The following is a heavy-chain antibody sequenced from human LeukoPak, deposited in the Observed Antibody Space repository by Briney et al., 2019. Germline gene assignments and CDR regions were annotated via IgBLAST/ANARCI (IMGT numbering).Heavy chain of an antibody. CDR3: ARTHCGGGSCDTFDP. V-gene: IGHV4-4*07. Sequence: SETLSLTCNVFGVSISNYFWSWLRQPAGKGLEWIGRFYASETTYYNPSLRSRVTLSMDTSKNHFSLKLTSVTAADTAVYYCARTHCGGGSCDTFDPWGQGTLVTVSS. CDR1: GVSISNYF. J-gene: IGHJ5*02. CDR2: FYASETT. D-gene: IGHD2-21*01.